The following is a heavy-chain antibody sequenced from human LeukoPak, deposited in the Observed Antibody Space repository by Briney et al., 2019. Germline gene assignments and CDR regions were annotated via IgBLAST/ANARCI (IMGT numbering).Heavy chain of an antibody. J-gene: IGHJ4*02. CDR3: ARSSSSHKRTFDY. CDR2: IYHSGST. D-gene: IGHD6-13*01. V-gene: IGHV4-30-2*01. CDR1: GGSISSGGYS. Sequence: SETLSLTCAVSGGSISSGGYSWSWIRQPPGKGLEWIGYIYHSGSTYYNPSLKSRVTISVDTSKNQFSLKLSSVTAADTAVYYCARSSSSHKRTFDYWGQGTLVTVSS.